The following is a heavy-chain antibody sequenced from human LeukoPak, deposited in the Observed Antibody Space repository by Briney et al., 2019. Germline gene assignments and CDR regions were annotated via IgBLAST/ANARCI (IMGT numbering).Heavy chain of an antibody. Sequence: GGSLRLSCAASGFTFSSYAMSWVRQAPGKGREWVSAISGSGGSTYYADSVKGRFTISRDNSKNTLYLQMNSLRAEDTAVYYCAKLKRPYGSGSYYKVEYDYYYVDVWGKGTTVTVSS. CDR2: ISGSGGST. V-gene: IGHV3-23*01. J-gene: IGHJ6*03. CDR1: GFTFSSYA. D-gene: IGHD3-10*01. CDR3: AKLKRPYGSGSYYKVEYDYYYVDV.